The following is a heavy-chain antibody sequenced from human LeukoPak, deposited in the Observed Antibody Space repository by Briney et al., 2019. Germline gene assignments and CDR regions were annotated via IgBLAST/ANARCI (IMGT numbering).Heavy chain of an antibody. CDR1: DSSMSGYY. CDR2: IYNSGST. Sequence: SETLSLTCAVPDSSMSGYYWSWIRQSPGKGLEWIGYIYNSGSTNYNPSLKSRVTISLDTSKKQFSLKLTSVTAADTAIYYCATEYCASSSCRFDSWGQGTLVTVSS. CDR3: ATEYCASSSCRFDS. J-gene: IGHJ4*02. V-gene: IGHV4-59*01. D-gene: IGHD2-2*01.